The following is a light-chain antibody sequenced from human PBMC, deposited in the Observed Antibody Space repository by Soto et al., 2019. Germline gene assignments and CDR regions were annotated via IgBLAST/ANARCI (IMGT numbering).Light chain of an antibody. Sequence: QPVLTQSSSASASLGSSVKLTCTLSSRHSSFIIAWHQQQPGKAPRFLMKLEGDGSYDKGSGVPDRFSGSSSGADRYLTISNLQFEDEADYYCETWDDNTWVFGGGTKLTVL. V-gene: IGLV4-60*02. CDR3: ETWDDNTWV. J-gene: IGLJ3*02. CDR2: LEGDGSY. CDR1: SRHSSFI.